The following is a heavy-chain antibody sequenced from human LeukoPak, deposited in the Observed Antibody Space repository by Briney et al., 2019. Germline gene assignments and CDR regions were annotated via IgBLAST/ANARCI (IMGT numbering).Heavy chain of an antibody. CDR1: GFTFSSYA. CDR3: AKDLVAFDI. V-gene: IGHV3-23*01. J-gene: IGHJ3*02. Sequence: GGSLRLSCAVSGFTFSSYAMSWVRQAPGKGLEWVSVVSGSGSSTSYADSVKGRFTISRDNSRNTLYLQMNSLRAEDTAVYYCAKDLVAFDIWGQGTMVTVSS. CDR2: VSGSGSST.